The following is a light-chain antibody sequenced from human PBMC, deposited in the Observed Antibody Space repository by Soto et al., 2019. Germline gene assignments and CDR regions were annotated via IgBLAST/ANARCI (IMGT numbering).Light chain of an antibody. V-gene: IGKV3-20*01. CDR2: GAS. CDR3: HLYGSSPPRT. J-gene: IGKJ2*01. Sequence: EIVLTQSPGTLSLSPGERATLSCRASQSVSSRYLAWYQQTPGQAPRLLIYGASSRATGIPDRFSGSGSGKDVPLTISRLEPEDFAVYYCHLYGSSPPRTFGQGTELEI. CDR1: QSVSSRY.